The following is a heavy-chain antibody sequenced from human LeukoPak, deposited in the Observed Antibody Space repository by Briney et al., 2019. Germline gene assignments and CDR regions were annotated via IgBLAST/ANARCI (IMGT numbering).Heavy chain of an antibody. V-gene: IGHV1-2*02. Sequence: GASVKVSCKASGYSFTGYYMHWVRQAPGQGLEWMGWINPNSGGTNYAQKFQGRVTMTRDTSISTAYMELSRLRSDDTAVYYCAKPRGGVLTAIYFDYWGQGALVIVSS. J-gene: IGHJ4*02. CDR2: INPNSGGT. CDR1: GYSFTGYY. CDR3: AKPRGGVLTAIYFDY. D-gene: IGHD2-21*02.